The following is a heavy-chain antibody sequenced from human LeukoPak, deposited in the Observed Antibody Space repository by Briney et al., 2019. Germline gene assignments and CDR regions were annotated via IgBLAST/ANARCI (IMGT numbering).Heavy chain of an antibody. CDR2: VSSSSSYI. Sequence: GGSLRLSCAASGFTFSSYSMNWVRQAPGKGLEWVSSVSSSSSYIYYADSVKGRFTISRDNAKNSLYLQMNSLRAEDTAVYYCAREFYYGSGSYGFDYWGQGTLVTVSS. CDR3: AREFYYGSGSYGFDY. CDR1: GFTFSSYS. J-gene: IGHJ4*02. D-gene: IGHD3-10*01. V-gene: IGHV3-21*01.